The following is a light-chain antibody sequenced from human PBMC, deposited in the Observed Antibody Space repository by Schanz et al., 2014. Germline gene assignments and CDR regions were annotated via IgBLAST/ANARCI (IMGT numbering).Light chain of an antibody. Sequence: DIQMPQSPSTLSASVGDRVTITCRASQSISSWLAWYQQKPGKAPKLLIYDASSLESGVPSRFSGSGSGTEFTLTISSLQPDDFATYYCQQYNSYQTFGQGTKLEIK. CDR3: QQYNSYQT. CDR1: QSISSW. V-gene: IGKV1-5*01. J-gene: IGKJ1*01. CDR2: DAS.